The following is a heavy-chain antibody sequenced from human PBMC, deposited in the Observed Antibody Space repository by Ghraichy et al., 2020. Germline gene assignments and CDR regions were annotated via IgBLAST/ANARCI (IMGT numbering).Heavy chain of an antibody. CDR1: NGSFSGYY. J-gene: IGHJ4*02. CDR3: ARRDYYGSGNYYRVPYFFDD. V-gene: IGHV4-34*01. D-gene: IGHD3-10*01. CDR2: INHAGST. Sequence: SETLSLTCAVYNGSFSGYYWNWIRQPPGKGLEWIGEINHAGSTSYNPSLKSRVTMSVDTSKNQFSLKLSSVTAADTAVYYCARRDYYGSGNYYRVPYFFDDWGQGTLVTVSS.